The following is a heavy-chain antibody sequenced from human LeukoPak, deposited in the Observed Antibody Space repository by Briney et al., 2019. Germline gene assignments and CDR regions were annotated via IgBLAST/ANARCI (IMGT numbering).Heavy chain of an antibody. CDR1: GFTFSSYA. CDR2: ISSNGGTT. J-gene: IGHJ4*02. V-gene: IGHV3-64D*08. Sequence: GGSLRLSCSASGFTFSSYAMHWVRQAPGKGLEYVSLISSNGGTTYFADSVKGRFTLSRDNSKSTLYLQMSSLRAEDTAVYYCVKRGYNWNDYYFDYWGQGTLVTVSS. D-gene: IGHD1-1*01. CDR3: VKRGYNWNDYYFDY.